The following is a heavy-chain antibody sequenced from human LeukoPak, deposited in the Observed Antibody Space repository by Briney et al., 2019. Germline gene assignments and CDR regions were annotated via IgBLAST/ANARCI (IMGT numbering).Heavy chain of an antibody. CDR2: IYSGGST. CDR1: GITVSSNY. J-gene: IGHJ4*02. D-gene: IGHD3-22*01. CDR3: ARPRGYDTRDFDH. Sequence: PGGSLRLSCAASGITVSSNYMSWVRQAPGKGLEWVSIIYSGGSTYYADSVRGRFTLSRDSSKNTLYLQMNNLSAEDTAVYYCARPRGYDTRDFDHWGQGALVTVSS. V-gene: IGHV3-53*01.